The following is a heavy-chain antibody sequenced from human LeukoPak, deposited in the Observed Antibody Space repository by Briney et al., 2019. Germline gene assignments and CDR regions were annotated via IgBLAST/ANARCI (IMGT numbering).Heavy chain of an antibody. CDR1: GGSFSGYY. J-gene: IGHJ6*03. Sequence: SETLSLTCAVYGGSFSGYYWSWIRQPPGKGLEWIGEINHSGSTNYNPSLKSRVTISVDTSKNRFSLKLSSVTAADTAVYYCARLVYSSGWLRRSTGYYYYMDVWGKGTTVTISS. CDR3: ARLVYSSGWLRRSTGYYYYMDV. V-gene: IGHV4-34*01. D-gene: IGHD6-19*01. CDR2: INHSGST.